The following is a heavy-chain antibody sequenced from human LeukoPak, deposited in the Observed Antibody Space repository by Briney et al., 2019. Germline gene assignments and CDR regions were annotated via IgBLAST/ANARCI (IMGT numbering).Heavy chain of an antibody. V-gene: IGHV1-2*02. J-gene: IGHJ4*02. D-gene: IGHD6-19*01. CDR3: GRVRGWPQIPHFDY. CDR2: INPNSGGT. Sequence: ASVKVSCKASGYTFTGYYMHWVRQAPGQGLEWMGWINPNSGGTNYAQKFQGRVTMTRDTSISTAYMELSRLRSDDTAVYYCGRVRGWPQIPHFDYWGQGTLVTVSS. CDR1: GYTFTGYY.